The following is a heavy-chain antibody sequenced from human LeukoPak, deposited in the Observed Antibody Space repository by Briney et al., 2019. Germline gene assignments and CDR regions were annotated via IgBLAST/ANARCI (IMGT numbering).Heavy chain of an antibody. D-gene: IGHD1-26*01. CDR3: SRESGPYSPFGH. Sequence: PSGTLSLTCGVSGGSITTTNYWSWVRQSPGRGLEWIGEISLSGYTVFNPSLRGRVPMPLDESKNHLSLTLTSVTAADTAIYYCSRESGPYSPFGHWGQGILVTVTT. CDR2: ISLSGYT. V-gene: IGHV4-4*02. CDR1: GGSITTTNY. J-gene: IGHJ4*02.